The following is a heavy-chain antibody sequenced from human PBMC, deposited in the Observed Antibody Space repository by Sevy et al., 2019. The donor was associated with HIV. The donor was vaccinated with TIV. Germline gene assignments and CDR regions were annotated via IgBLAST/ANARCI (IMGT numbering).Heavy chain of an antibody. J-gene: IGHJ5*02. D-gene: IGHD3-3*01. CDR3: ARDPTYYDFWSGYYTGWFDP. CDR2: ISSSGSTI. CDR1: GFTFSDYY. Sequence: GGSLRLSCAASGFTFSDYYMSWVRQAPGKGLEWVSYISSSGSTIYYADAVKGRFTFSRDNAKNSLYLQMNSLRAEDTAVYYCARDPTYYDFWSGYYTGWFDPWGQGTLVTVSS. V-gene: IGHV3-11*01.